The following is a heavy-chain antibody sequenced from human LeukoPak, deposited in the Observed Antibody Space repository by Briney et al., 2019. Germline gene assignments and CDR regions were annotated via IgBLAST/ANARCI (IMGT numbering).Heavy chain of an antibody. V-gene: IGHV4-4*07. CDR1: GGSISNYY. J-gene: IGHJ4*02. D-gene: IGHD6-13*01. CDR3: ARGSLIAAADFDY. Sequence: SETLSLTCTVSGGSISNYYWSWIRQPAGKGLEWIGRIYTSGNTDYNPSLKSRVTMSIDTSKNQFSLKLSSVTAADTAVYYCARGSLIAAADFDYWGQGTLVTVSS. CDR2: IYTSGNT.